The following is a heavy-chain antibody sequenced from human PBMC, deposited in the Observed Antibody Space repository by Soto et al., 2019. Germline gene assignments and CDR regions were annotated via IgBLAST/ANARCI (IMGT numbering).Heavy chain of an antibody. D-gene: IGHD1-1*01. CDR2: ISAHNGNT. V-gene: IGHV1-18*01. CDR3: ARGRYGDY. J-gene: IGHJ4*02. Sequence: QAHLVQSGAEVKKPGASVKVSCKGSGYGFTTYGITWVRQAPGQGLEWMAWISAHNGNTNYAQKLQGRVNVTRDTSTSTAYMELRSLRSDDTAVYYCARGRYGDYWGQGALVTVSS. CDR1: GYGFTTYG.